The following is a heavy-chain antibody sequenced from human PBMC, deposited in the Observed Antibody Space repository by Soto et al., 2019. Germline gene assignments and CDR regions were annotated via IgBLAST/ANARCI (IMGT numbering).Heavy chain of an antibody. V-gene: IGHV3-7*03. D-gene: IGHD6-6*01. CDR2: IKQDGSEE. CDR1: GFTFSGYW. J-gene: IGHJ5*02. Sequence: EMQLVESGGGLVQPGGSLRLACTASGFTFSGYWMNWVRQAPGKGLEWVARIKQDGSEEHYVDSVKGRFTISRDNANNSVYMQMTSLRAEDTAVYYCAREPGLSPARIRGLVWFDTCGQGVLVNVSA. CDR3: AREPGLSPARIRGLVWFDT.